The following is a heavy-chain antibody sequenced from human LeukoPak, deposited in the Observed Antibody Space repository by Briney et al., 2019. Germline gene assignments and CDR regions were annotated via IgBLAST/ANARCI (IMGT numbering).Heavy chain of an antibody. J-gene: IGHJ4*02. CDR2: ICGRGGST. CDR1: GFTLSSSW. Sequence: GGALRLSCTTSGFTLSSSWMSWVRQAPGKGLEWVSAICGRGGSTYYADSVKGRFTISRDNSQNTLYLQMNSLRAEDTAVYYCAKRGPGSPESGKYYFDYWGQGTLVTVSS. CDR3: AKRGPGSPESGKYYFDY. D-gene: IGHD3-10*01. V-gene: IGHV3-23*01.